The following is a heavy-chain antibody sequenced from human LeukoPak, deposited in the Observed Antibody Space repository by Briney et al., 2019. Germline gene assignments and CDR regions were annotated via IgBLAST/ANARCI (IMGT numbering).Heavy chain of an antibody. CDR3: AKGGSYAPLDY. CDR1: GFTFTDSA. Sequence: PGGSLRLSCAASGFTFTDSAMTWVRQAPGKGLEWVSAINPSGGDTIYTDSVKDWFTISRDNSKNTLYLQMNSLRGEDTAIYYCAKGGSYAPLDYWGQGTLVTVSP. V-gene: IGHV3-23*01. D-gene: IGHD1-26*01. CDR2: INPSGGDT. J-gene: IGHJ4*02.